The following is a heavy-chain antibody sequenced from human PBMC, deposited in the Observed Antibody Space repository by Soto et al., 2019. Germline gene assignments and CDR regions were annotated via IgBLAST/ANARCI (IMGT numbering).Heavy chain of an antibody. D-gene: IGHD1-26*01. CDR2: IKSKTDGGTT. V-gene: IGHV3-15*07. CDR3: TTDLLWELLEAFDY. J-gene: IGHJ4*02. CDR1: GFTFSNAW. Sequence: PGGSLRLSCAASGFTFSNAWMNWVRQAPGKGLEWVGRIKSKTDGGTTDYAAPVKGRFTISRDDSKNTLYLQMNSLKTEDTAVYYCTTDLLWELLEAFDYWGQGTLVTVSS.